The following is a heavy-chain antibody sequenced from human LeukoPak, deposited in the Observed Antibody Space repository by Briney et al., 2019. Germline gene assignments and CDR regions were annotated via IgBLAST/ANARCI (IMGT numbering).Heavy chain of an antibody. CDR3: AKDQAATYYYASGSWNY. CDR1: GFTFSNYG. V-gene: IGHV3-30*18. D-gene: IGHD3-10*01. J-gene: IGHJ4*02. Sequence: GRSLRLSCAVSGFTFSNYGMHWVRQAPGKGLEWVAVISADGNTKHYADSVKGRFTISRDNSKNTLYLQMNSLRAEDTAVYYCAKDQAATYYYASGSWNYWGQGTLVTVSS. CDR2: ISADGNTK.